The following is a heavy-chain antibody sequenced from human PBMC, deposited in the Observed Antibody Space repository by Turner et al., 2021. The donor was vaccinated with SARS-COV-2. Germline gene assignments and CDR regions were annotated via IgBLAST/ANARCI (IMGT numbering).Heavy chain of an antibody. CDR2: ISYDGSNK. Sequence: QVQLVESGGGVVQPGRVLRLSCAASGFTFSSYGMHWVRQAPGKGLEWVALISYDGSNKYYADSVKGRFTISRDNSKNTLYLQMNSLRAEDTAVYYCAKESNFDYWGQGTLVTVSS. CDR3: AKESNFDY. J-gene: IGHJ4*02. V-gene: IGHV3-30*18. CDR1: GFTFSSYG.